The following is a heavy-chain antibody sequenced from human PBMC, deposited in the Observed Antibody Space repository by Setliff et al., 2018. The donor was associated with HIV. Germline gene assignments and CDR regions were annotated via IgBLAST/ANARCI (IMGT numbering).Heavy chain of an antibody. CDR1: GGTFITYW. V-gene: IGHV5-51*01. Sequence: GESLKISCQGLGGTFITYWIGWVRQMPGKGLEWMGIIYPGDSDTRYSPSFQGQVTFSADKSISTAYLQWRSLKASDTAMYYCARSSRRYSNSGAPDYWGQGTLVTVSS. CDR2: IYPGDSDT. J-gene: IGHJ4*02. D-gene: IGHD4-4*01. CDR3: ARSSRRYSNSGAPDY.